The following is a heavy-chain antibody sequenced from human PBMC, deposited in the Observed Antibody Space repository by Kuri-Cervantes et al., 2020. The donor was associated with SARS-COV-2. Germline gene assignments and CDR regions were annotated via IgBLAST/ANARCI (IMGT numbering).Heavy chain of an antibody. CDR1: GVTFSGEA. J-gene: IGHJ4*02. Sequence: GESLKISCEVSGVTFSGEAMSWVRQAPGKGLEWVAVISSSGLTTHYADSVKGRFIISRDNSKNTLYLQMSSLRAEDTAVYYCVKVENVRYYRHWGQGALVTVSS. D-gene: IGHD2-15*01. CDR3: VKVENVRYYRH. V-gene: IGHV3-23*01. CDR2: ISSSGLTT.